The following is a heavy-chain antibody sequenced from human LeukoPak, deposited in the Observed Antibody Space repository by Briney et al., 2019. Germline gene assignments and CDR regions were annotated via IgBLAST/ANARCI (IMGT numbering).Heavy chain of an antibody. Sequence: SETLSLTCTVSDGSISSYYWSWIRQPPGKGLEWIGYIYYSGSTNYNPSLKSRVTISVDTSKNQFSLKLSSVTAADTAVYYCARVLSRAGRFDPWGQGTLVTVSS. CDR3: ARVLSRAGRFDP. CDR1: DGSISSYY. D-gene: IGHD2/OR15-2a*01. V-gene: IGHV4-59*01. CDR2: IYYSGST. J-gene: IGHJ5*02.